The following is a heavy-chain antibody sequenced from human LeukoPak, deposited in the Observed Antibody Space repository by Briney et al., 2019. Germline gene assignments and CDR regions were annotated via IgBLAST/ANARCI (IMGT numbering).Heavy chain of an antibody. V-gene: IGHV1-18*04. CDR2: ISAYNGNT. Sequence: ASVKVSCKASGYTFTGYYMHWVRQAPGQGLEWMGWISAYNGNTNYAQKLQGRVTMTTDTSTSTAYMELRSLRSDDTAVYYCARARSLGVGATTYGYWGQGTLVTVSS. D-gene: IGHD1-26*01. CDR1: GYTFTGYY. CDR3: ARARSLGVGATTYGY. J-gene: IGHJ4*02.